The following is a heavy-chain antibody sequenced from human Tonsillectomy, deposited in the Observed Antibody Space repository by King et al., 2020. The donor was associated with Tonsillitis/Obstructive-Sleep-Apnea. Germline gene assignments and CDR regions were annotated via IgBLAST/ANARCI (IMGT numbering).Heavy chain of an antibody. CDR3: ARHVQQWLPNAFDI. D-gene: IGHD6-19*01. V-gene: IGHV4-39*01. Sequence: QLQESGPGLVKPSETLSLTCTVSGGSISSSSYYWGWIRQPPGKGLEGIGSIYYSGSTYSNPSLKIRVTISVDTSKNQFSLKLRLVTAADTAVYSCARHVQQWLPNAFDIWGQGTMVTVSS. CDR1: GGSISSSSYY. CDR2: IYYSGST. J-gene: IGHJ3*02.